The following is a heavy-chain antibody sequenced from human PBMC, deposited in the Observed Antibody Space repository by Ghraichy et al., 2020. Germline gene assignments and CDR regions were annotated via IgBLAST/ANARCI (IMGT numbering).Heavy chain of an antibody. Sequence: LSLTCAASGFTFSSYAMSWVRQAPGKGLEWVLAISGSGGSTYYADSVKGRFTISRDNSKNTLYLQMNSLRAEDTAVYYCAKASGFHYYDSSGYPDYWGQGTLVTVSS. CDR2: ISGSGGST. D-gene: IGHD3-22*01. CDR3: AKASGFHYYDSSGYPDY. J-gene: IGHJ4*02. V-gene: IGHV3-23*01. CDR1: GFTFSSYA.